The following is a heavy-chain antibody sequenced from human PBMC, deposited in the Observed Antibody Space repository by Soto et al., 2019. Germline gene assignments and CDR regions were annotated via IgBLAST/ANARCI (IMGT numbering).Heavy chain of an antibody. CDR1: GFTFSSYA. J-gene: IGHJ4*02. D-gene: IGHD6-19*01. CDR3: ARDWVTVAGIFNFDY. V-gene: IGHV3-30-3*01. Sequence: GGSLRLSCAASGFTFSSYAMHWVRQAPGKGLEWVAVISYDGSNKYYADSVKGRFTISRDNSKNTLYLQMNSLRAEDTAVYYCARDWVTVAGIFNFDYWGQGTLVTVSS. CDR2: ISYDGSNK.